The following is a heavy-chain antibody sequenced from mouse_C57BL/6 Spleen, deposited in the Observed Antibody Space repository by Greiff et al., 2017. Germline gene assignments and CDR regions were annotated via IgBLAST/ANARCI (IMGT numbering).Heavy chain of an antibody. CDR3: ASPLYDGYSSYWYFDV. V-gene: IGHV5-9*01. CDR1: GFTFSSYT. Sequence: EVNVVESGGGLVKPGGSLKLSCAASGFTFSSYTMSWVRQTPEKRLEWVATISGGGGNTYYPDSVKGRFPISRDNAKNTLYLQMSSLRSEDTALYYCASPLYDGYSSYWYFDVWGTGTTVTVSS. D-gene: IGHD2-3*01. CDR2: ISGGGGNT. J-gene: IGHJ1*03.